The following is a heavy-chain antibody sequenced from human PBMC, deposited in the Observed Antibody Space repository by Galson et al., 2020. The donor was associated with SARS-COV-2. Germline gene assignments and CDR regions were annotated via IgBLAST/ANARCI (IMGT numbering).Heavy chain of an antibody. D-gene: IGHD2-21*01. J-gene: IGHJ4*02. CDR2: INPSGDIT. CDR3: AREWGDINSSVLDY. CDR1: GYTFISFY. V-gene: IGHV1-46*04. Sequence: ASVKVSCKASGYTFISFYIHWVRPAPGQGLEWMGVINPSGDITSYAQKLRGRVTVTRDMSTQTVYMELSSLTSEDTAVYYCAREWGDINSSVLDYWGQGSLVVVSS.